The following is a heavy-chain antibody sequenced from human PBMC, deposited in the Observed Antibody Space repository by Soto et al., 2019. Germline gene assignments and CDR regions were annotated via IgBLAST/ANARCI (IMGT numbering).Heavy chain of an antibody. CDR3: AKSCYQQLGCGFDC. CDR2: ISDSGGST. CDR1: GFTFSNYD. D-gene: IGHD6-13*01. V-gene: IGHV3-23*01. Sequence: GGSLRLSCAASGFTFSNYDMSWVRQAPGKGLEWVSVISDSGGSTYYADSVKGRFTISRDHSKSTLYLQMNSLRAEDTAVYYCAKSCYQQLGCGFDCWGQGTLVTVSS. J-gene: IGHJ4*02.